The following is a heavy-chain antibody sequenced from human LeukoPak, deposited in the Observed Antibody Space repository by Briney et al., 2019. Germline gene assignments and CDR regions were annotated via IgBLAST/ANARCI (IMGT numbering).Heavy chain of an antibody. CDR2: IRYDGSNK. CDR1: GFIFSNYG. V-gene: IGHV3-30*02. CDR3: AKIGYCSSASCLGDTFEI. Sequence: PGGSLRLSCAASGFIFSNYGMHWVRQAPGKGLEWVAFIRYDGSNKYYVDSVKGRFIISRDNSKNTLYLQMNSLRPEDTDVYYCAKIGYCSSASCLGDTFEIWGQGTMVTVSS. D-gene: IGHD2-2*01. J-gene: IGHJ3*02.